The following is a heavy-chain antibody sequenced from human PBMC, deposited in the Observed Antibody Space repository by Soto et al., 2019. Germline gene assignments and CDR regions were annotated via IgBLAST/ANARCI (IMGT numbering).Heavy chain of an antibody. CDR1: GGSISSYY. V-gene: IGHV4-59*01. CDR2: IYYSGST. Sequence: SETLSLTCTVSGGSISSYYWSWIRQPPGKGLGWIGYIYYSGSTNYNPSLKSRVTISVDTSKNQFSLKLSSVTAADTAVYYCARMGIAVAGAGWYYYDGKDVWGQGTTVTVSS. CDR3: ARMGIAVAGAGWYYYDGKDV. D-gene: IGHD6-19*01. J-gene: IGHJ6*01.